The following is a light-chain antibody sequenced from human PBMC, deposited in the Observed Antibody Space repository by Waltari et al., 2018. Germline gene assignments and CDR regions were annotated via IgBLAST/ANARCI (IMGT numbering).Light chain of an antibody. CDR2: DAS. CDR1: QNIVNY. CDR3: QQYENLPYT. J-gene: IGKJ2*01. Sequence: DIQMTQSPSSLSASIGDRVTITCQASQNIVNYLNWYQQAPGKAPRLLIYDASNLATGVPSRFSGGGSGTDFSLTITSLHPEYFATYFCQQYENLPYTFGQGTKLQIK. V-gene: IGKV1-33*01.